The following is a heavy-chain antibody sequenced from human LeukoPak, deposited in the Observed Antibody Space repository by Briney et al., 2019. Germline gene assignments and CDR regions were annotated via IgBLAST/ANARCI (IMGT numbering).Heavy chain of an antibody. J-gene: IGHJ6*03. V-gene: IGHV3-23*01. Sequence: GGSLRLSCAASGFTFSSYGMSWVRQAPGKGLEWVSAISGSGGSTYYADSVKGRFTISRDNSKNTLYLQMNSLRAEDTAVYYCARDPYSGSYSDYHYYYMDVWGKGTTVTVSS. CDR3: ARDPYSGSYSDYHYYYMDV. CDR2: ISGSGGST. CDR1: GFTFSSYG. D-gene: IGHD1-26*01.